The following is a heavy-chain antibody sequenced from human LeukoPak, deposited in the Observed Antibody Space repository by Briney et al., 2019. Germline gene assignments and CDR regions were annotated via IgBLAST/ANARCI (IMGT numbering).Heavy chain of an antibody. V-gene: IGHV5-51*01. CDR3: ARQERKGGRYYDSSGYHI. D-gene: IGHD3-22*01. CDR2: IYPGDSDT. J-gene: IGHJ3*02. Sequence: LGESLKISCKGSGYSFTSYWIGWVGQMPGKGLEWMGIIYPGDSDTRYSPSFQGQVTISADKSISTAYLQWSSLKASDTAMYYCARQERKGGRYYDSSGYHIWGQGTMVTVSS. CDR1: GYSFTSYW.